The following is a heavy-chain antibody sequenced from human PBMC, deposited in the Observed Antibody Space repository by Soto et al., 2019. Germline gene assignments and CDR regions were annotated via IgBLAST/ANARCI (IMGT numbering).Heavy chain of an antibody. CDR1: GDTFTDYY. J-gene: IGHJ4*02. CDR3: AGGGHVVVVTAALDY. D-gene: IGHD2-21*02. V-gene: IGHV1-46*01. CDR2: VNPSGGHT. Sequence: QVQLVQSGAEVKKPGASVKVSCKASGDTFTDYYIHWVRQAPGQGLEGMGTVNPSGGHTTYAQHFTRRMTTTTDPTPRALDMEVSSLTSEDTAVYYCAGGGHVVVVTAALDYWGQGTLVTVSS.